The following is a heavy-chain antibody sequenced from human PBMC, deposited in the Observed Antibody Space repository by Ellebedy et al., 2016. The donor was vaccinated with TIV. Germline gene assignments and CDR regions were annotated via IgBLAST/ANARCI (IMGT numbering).Heavy chain of an antibody. CDR1: GGSVSRYF. J-gene: IGHJ6*03. D-gene: IGHD1-1*01. Sequence: SESLSLTXTVSGGSVSRYFRSWIRQPAVKLLEWNGRIFTIGSFNYNPSLMSRVTMSVVTSKNQISLRLNSVTTADTAVYYCARVHCSITTCDYYYMDVWGKGTTVTVSS. CDR2: IFTIGSF. V-gene: IGHV4-4*07. CDR3: ARVHCSITTCDYYYMDV.